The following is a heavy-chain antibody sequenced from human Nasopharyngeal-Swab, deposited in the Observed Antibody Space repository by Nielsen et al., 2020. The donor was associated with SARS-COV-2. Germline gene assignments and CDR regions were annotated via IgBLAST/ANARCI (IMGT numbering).Heavy chain of an antibody. CDR2: ISGSDYST. J-gene: IGHJ4*02. Sequence: GESLKISCAASGFTFNTYAISWVRQAPGKGLEWVSVISGSDYSTKYADSVKGRFTISRDNSKNTVNLQMNSLRAEDTAVYYCAKDPEDIPYYFDYWGQGTLVTVSS. V-gene: IGHV3-23*01. CDR3: AKDPEDIPYYFDY. D-gene: IGHD2-15*01. CDR1: GFTFNTYA.